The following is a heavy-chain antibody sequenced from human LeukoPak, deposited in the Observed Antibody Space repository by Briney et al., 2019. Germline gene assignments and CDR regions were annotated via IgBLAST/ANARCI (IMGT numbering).Heavy chain of an antibody. CDR3: ARGRYCSSTSCYRNYYYYGMDV. CDR2: ISAYNGNT. Sequence: WASVKVSCKASGYTFTSYGISWVRQAPGQGLEWMGWISAYNGNTNYAQKLQGRVTMTRNTSISTAYMELSSLRSEDTAVYYCARGRYCSSTSCYRNYYYYGMDVWGQGTTVTVSS. J-gene: IGHJ6*02. V-gene: IGHV1-18*01. CDR1: GYTFTSYG. D-gene: IGHD2-2*02.